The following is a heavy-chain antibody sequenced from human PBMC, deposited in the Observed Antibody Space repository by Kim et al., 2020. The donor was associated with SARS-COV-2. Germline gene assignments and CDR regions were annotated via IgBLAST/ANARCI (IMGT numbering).Heavy chain of an antibody. CDR1: GGSFSGYY. Sequence: SETLSLTCAVYGGSFSGYYWSWIRQPPGKGLEWIGEINHSGSTNYNPSLKSRVTISVDTSKNQFSLKLSSVTAADTAVYYCAQWGSAYYYYGMDVWGQGTTVTVSS. CDR3: AQWGSAYYYYGMDV. CDR2: INHSGST. D-gene: IGHD1-26*01. J-gene: IGHJ6*02. V-gene: IGHV4-34*01.